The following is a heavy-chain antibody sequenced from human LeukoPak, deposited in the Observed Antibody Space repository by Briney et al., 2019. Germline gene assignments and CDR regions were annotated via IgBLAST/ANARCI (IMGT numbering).Heavy chain of an antibody. V-gene: IGHV1-46*01. CDR1: GYTFTSYY. J-gene: IGHJ6*02. D-gene: IGHD5-18*01. Sequence: ASVKVSCKASGYTFTSYYMHWVRQAPGQGLEWMGIINPSGGSTSYAQKFQGRVTMTRDTSTSTVYMELSSLRSEDTAVYYCARGISAGYSYAYYGTDVWGQGTTVTVSS. CDR2: INPSGGST. CDR3: ARGISAGYSYAYYGTDV.